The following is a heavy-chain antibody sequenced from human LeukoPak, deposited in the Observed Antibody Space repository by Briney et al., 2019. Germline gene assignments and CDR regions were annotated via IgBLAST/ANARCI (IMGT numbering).Heavy chain of an antibody. D-gene: IGHD3-22*01. CDR1: GFTFSSYS. V-gene: IGHV3-21*01. CDR2: ISSSSSYI. Sequence: GGSLRLSCAASGFTFSSYSMNWVRQAPGKGLEWVSSISSSSSYIYYADSVKGRFTISRDNAKNSLYLQMNSLRAEDTAVYYCARSRMYYYDSSGYYYNYYYYGMDVWGQGTTVTVSS. J-gene: IGHJ6*02. CDR3: ARSRMYYYDSSGYYYNYYYYGMDV.